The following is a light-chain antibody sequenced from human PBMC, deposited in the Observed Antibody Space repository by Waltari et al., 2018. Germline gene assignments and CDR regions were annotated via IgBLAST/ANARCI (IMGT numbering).Light chain of an antibody. V-gene: IGLV3-21*04. CDR3: QVGDSSSDRVV. CDR1: NIGSKS. J-gene: IGLJ2*01. Sequence: SYVLTQPPSVSVAPGKTARITCGGNNIGSKSGHWYQQKPGQAPVLVIVYDGDRPSGIPERFSGSNSGNTATLTISRVEAGDEADYYCQVGDSSSDRVVFGGGTKLTVL. CDR2: YDG.